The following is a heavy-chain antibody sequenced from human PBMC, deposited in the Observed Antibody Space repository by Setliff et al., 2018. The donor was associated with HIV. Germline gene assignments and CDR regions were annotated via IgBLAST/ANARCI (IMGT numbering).Heavy chain of an antibody. V-gene: IGHV4-39*01. CDR2: VYYNGAT. CDR3: ARRRGGTSRSLLDY. J-gene: IGHJ4*02. D-gene: IGHD3-10*01. CDR1: GGSIASSTHY. Sequence: SETLSLTCTVSGGSIASSTHYWAWIRQPPGKGLEWIGSVYYNGATDHNPSLKSRVTISVDTSNQQFSLKLSSVTAADTAVYYCARRRGGTSRSLLDYWGQGNLVTVSS.